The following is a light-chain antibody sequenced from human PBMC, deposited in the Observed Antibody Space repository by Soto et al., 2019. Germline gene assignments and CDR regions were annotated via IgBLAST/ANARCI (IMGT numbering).Light chain of an antibody. V-gene: IGKV3-15*01. CDR3: QQYKNWPPLT. CDR1: QSVSYN. J-gene: IGKJ4*01. CDR2: GAF. Sequence: EIVMTQSPATLSVSPGEPATLSCRASQSVSYNLAWYQQKPGQAPRLLIYGAFTRATGIPARFSGSGSGTEFTLTISSLQSEDFAVYYCQQYKNWPPLTFGGGTKVEIK.